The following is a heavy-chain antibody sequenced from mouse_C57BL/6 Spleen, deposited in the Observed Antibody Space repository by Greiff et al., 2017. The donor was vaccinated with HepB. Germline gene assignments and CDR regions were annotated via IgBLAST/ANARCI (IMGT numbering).Heavy chain of an antibody. CDR2: INPNNGGT. D-gene: IGHD1-1*01. CDR1: GYTFTDYY. Sequence: EVQLQQSGPELVKPGASVKISCKASGYTFTDYYMNWVKQSHGKSLEWIGDINPNNGGTSYNQKFKGKATLTVDKSSSTAYMELRSLTTEDSAVYYGARRYYGSSQYYFDYWGQGTTLTVSS. CDR3: ARRYYGSSQYYFDY. V-gene: IGHV1-26*01. J-gene: IGHJ2*01.